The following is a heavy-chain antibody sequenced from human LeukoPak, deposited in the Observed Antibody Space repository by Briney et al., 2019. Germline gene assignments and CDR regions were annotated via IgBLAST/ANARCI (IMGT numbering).Heavy chain of an antibody. CDR2: IYYSGST. J-gene: IGHJ5*02. CDR1: GGSISSYY. D-gene: IGHD3-3*01. CDR3: ARYRRFSDRHPTKNWFDP. Sequence: SETLSLTCTVSGGSISSYYWSWIRQPPGKGLEWIGYIYYSGSTNYNPSLKSRVTISVDTSKNQFSLKLSSVTAADTAVYYCARYRRFSDRHPTKNWFDPWGRGTLVTVSS. V-gene: IGHV4-59*01.